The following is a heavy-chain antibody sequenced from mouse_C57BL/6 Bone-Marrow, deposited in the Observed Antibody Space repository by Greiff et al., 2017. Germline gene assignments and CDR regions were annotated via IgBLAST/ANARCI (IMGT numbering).Heavy chain of an antibody. CDR2: IYPGDGDT. CDR1: GYAFSSYW. D-gene: IGHD2-3*01. CDR3: ARGGWLLRLAMDY. V-gene: IGHV1-80*01. Sequence: QVQLKQSGAELVKPGASVKISCKASGYAFSSYWMNWVKQRPGKGLEWIGQIYPGDGDTNYNGKFKGKATLTADKSSSTAYMQLSSLTSEDSAVYFCARGGWLLRLAMDYWGQGTSVTVSS. J-gene: IGHJ4*01.